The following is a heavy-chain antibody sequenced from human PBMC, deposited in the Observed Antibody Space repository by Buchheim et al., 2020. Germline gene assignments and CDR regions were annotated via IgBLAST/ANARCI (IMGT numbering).Heavy chain of an antibody. V-gene: IGHV1-69*08. CDR3: ARERGYYDSSGPRGYYWYFDL. D-gene: IGHD3-22*01. Sequence: QVQLVQSGAEVKKPGSSVKVSCKASGGTFSSYTISWVRQAPGQGLEWMGRIIPILGIANYAQKFQGRVTITADKSTSTAYMELSSLRSEDTAVYYCARERGYYDSSGPRGYYWYFDLWGRGTL. CDR2: IIPILGIA. J-gene: IGHJ2*01. CDR1: GGTFSSYT.